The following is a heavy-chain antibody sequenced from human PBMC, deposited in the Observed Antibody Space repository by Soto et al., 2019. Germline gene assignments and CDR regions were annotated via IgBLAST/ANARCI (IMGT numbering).Heavy chain of an antibody. CDR2: INHRGST. CDR1: GGSFSGYY. Sequence: QVQLQQWGAGLLKPSETLSLTCAVYGGSFSGYYWSWIRQPPGKGLEWIGEINHRGSTNYNPSLNSRVTISVDTSKNQFSLKLSSVTAADTAVYYCAGYSSSANWFDPWGQGTLVTVSS. V-gene: IGHV4-34*01. J-gene: IGHJ5*02. CDR3: AGYSSSANWFDP. D-gene: IGHD6-6*01.